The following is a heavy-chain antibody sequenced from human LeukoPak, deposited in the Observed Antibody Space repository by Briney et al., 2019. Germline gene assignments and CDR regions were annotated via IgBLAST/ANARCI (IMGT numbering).Heavy chain of an antibody. CDR3: ARATVTGGFDL. CDR2: INPNSGGT. J-gene: IGHJ2*01. CDR1: GYTFSDYY. D-gene: IGHD4-17*01. V-gene: IGHV1-2*02. Sequence: ASVKVSCTASGYTFSDYYIHWVRQAPGQGLEWMGWINPNSGGTNYAQKFQGRDTVTRDTSISTAYMELSRLRSDDTAVYYCARATVTGGFDLWGRGTLVTVSS.